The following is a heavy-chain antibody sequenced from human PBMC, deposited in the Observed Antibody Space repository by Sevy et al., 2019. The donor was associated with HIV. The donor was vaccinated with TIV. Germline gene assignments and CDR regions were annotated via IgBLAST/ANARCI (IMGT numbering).Heavy chain of an antibody. CDR2: IKSKTDGGTT. J-gene: IGHJ3*02. Sequence: GGSLRLSCAASGFTFSNAWMSWVRQAPGKGLEWVGRIKSKTDGGTTDNAAPVKGRFTISRDDSKNTLYLQMNSLKTVDTAVYYCTTVAQFTAFDIWGQGTMVTVSS. CDR3: TTVAQFTAFDI. CDR1: GFTFSNAW. V-gene: IGHV3-15*01.